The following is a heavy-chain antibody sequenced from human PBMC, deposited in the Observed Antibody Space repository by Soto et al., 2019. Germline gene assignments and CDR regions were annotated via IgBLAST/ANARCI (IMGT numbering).Heavy chain of an antibody. CDR1: GFSFSISP. CDR3: ARDPKTSGGQHWAFNYFDS. CDR2: ISYDGTNK. Sequence: GGSLRLSCAASGFSFSISPMHWVRQAPGKGPEWVALISYDGTNKFYADSVKGRFTISRDNSKSTLYLQVDSLSPEDAAVYYCARDPKTSGGQHWAFNYFDSWGQGTLVTVSS. J-gene: IGHJ4*02. D-gene: IGHD7-27*01. V-gene: IGHV3-30-3*01.